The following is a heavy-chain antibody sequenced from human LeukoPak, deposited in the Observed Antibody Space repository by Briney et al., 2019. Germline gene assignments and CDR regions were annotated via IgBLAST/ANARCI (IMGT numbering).Heavy chain of an antibody. D-gene: IGHD1-26*01. CDR2: TYYRSKWYN. V-gene: IGHV6-1*01. J-gene: IGHJ3*02. Sequence: SQTLSLTCAISGDSVSSNSAGWNWIRQSPSRGLEWLGRTYYRSKWYNDFAPSVRNRITINPDTSKNQFSLQLNSVTPEDTAVYYCARDPYSGYYSDAFDIWGQGTMVTVSS. CDR1: GDSVSSNSAG. CDR3: ARDPYSGYYSDAFDI.